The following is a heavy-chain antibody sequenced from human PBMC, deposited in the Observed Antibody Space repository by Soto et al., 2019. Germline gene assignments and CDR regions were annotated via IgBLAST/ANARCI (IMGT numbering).Heavy chain of an antibody. CDR3: AKVLRREHRDSLKDAFDF. Sequence: PGGSLRLSCAASGFTFGDHFFTWVRQAPWKGLEWVSSISGSGNSKYSAESVKGRFSTSRDNSGQTLHLQITSLTVHYTTIYSCAKVLRREHRDSLKDAFDFCG. V-gene: IGHV3-23*01. CDR2: ISGSGNSK. D-gene: IGHD1-26*01. CDR1: GFTFGDHF. J-gene: IGHJ3*01.